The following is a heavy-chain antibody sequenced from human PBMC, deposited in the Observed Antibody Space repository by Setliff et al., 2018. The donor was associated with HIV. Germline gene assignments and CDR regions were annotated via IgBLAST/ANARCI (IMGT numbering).Heavy chain of an antibody. V-gene: IGHV4-38-2*01. D-gene: IGHD3-3*01. J-gene: IGHJ4*02. CDR3: ARRPLFGVVIASVAKMEFDY. Sequence: TSETLSLTCAVSGYSISSGYYWGWIRQPPGKGLEWIGEVYHTGSTNYNPSLKSRVITSIDKSKNQFSLKIDSVTAADTAVYYCARRPLFGVVIASVAKMEFDYWGQGTLVTVSS. CDR2: VYHTGST. CDR1: GYSISSGYY.